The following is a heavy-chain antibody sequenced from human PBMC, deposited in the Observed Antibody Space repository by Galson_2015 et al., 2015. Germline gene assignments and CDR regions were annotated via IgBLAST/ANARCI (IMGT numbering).Heavy chain of an antibody. CDR1: GFTFSSYS. CDR3: ARGGYYDSSGF. D-gene: IGHD3-22*01. Sequence: SLRLSCAASGFTFSSYSMNWVRQAPGKGLEWVSYISSSSSTIYYADPVKGRFTISRDNAKNSLYLQMNSLRAEDTAVYYCARGGYYDSSGFWGQGTLVTVSS. CDR2: ISSSSSTI. V-gene: IGHV3-48*01. J-gene: IGHJ4*02.